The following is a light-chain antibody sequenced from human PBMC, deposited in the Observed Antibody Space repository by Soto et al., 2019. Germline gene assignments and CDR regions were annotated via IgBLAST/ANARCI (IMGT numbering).Light chain of an antibody. CDR1: SSDVGSYNL. J-gene: IGLJ1*01. V-gene: IGLV2-23*01. CDR2: EGS. CDR3: CSYAGSSTPNV. Sequence: QSALTQPASVSGSPGQSITISCTGTSSDVGSYNLVSWYQQHPGKAPKLMIYEGSKRPSGVSNRFSGSKSGNTASLTISGLQAEDEADDYCCSYAGSSTPNVFGTGTKLTVL.